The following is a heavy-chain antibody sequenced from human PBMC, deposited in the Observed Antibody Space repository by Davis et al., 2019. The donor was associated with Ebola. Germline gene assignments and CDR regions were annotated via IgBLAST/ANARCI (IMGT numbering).Heavy chain of an antibody. V-gene: IGHV3-53*04. CDR3: ARDPPQSGGYV. D-gene: IGHD5-12*01. CDR2: IYSGGST. Sequence: GESLKISCAASGFTVSTYWMHWVRQAPGEGLVWVSVIYSGGSTYYADSVKGRFTISRHSSENTVFLQMNSLRPDDTAVYYCARDPPQSGGYVWGQGTLVTVSS. J-gene: IGHJ4*02. CDR1: GFTVSTYW.